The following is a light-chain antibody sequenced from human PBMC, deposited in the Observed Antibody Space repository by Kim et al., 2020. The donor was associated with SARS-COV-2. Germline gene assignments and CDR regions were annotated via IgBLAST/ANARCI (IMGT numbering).Light chain of an antibody. V-gene: IGLV2-23*02. Sequence: QSITSSCTGTSSDVGSYNLVSWYQQHPGKAPKLMIYEVSKRPSGVSNRFSGSKSGNTASLTISGLQAEDEADYYCCSYAGSNTYVVFGGGTQLTVL. CDR1: SSDVGSYNL. CDR3: CSYAGSNTYVV. J-gene: IGLJ2*01. CDR2: EVS.